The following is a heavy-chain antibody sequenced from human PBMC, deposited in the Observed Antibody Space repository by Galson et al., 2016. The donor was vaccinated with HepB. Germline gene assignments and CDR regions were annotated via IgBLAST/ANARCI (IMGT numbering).Heavy chain of an antibody. Sequence: TLSLTCAVSGDSITSGAYYWTWIRQPAGRRPEWIGRISPSGTTTYNPSLRSRANISIDRSRNHFSLSLRLVTTTDTAVYYCARDDNFRSLIDPWGQGTLVVVSS. V-gene: IGHV4-61*02. J-gene: IGHJ5*02. CDR1: GDSITSGAYY. D-gene: IGHD5-24*01. CDR2: ISPSGTT. CDR3: ARDDNFRSLIDP.